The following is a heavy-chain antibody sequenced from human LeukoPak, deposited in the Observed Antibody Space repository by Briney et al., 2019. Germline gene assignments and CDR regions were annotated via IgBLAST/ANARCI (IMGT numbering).Heavy chain of an antibody. CDR1: GYPFSRYL. Sequence: ASVKVSCKTSGYPFSRYLISWVRQAPGQGLEWMGWISAHNGDTKYAQRVQDRLTMTTDTSTSTAYMELRSLTPNDTAVYYCPRQVLKKHLLDWRQGTLVTVSS. CDR2: ISAHNGDT. J-gene: IGHJ4*02. CDR3: PRQVLKKHLLD. V-gene: IGHV1-18*01.